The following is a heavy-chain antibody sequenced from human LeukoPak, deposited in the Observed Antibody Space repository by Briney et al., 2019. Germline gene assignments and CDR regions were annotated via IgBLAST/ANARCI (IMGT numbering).Heavy chain of an antibody. CDR2: IYYTGST. D-gene: IGHD1-26*01. CDR1: GGSISSYY. Sequence: SETLSLTCTVSGGSISSYYWSWIRQPPGKGLEWIGYIYYTGSTSYNPSLKSRVTMSLDASKNQFSLELNSVAPADTAVYYCARGGNYWPQWWFDPWGRGTLVSVSS. J-gene: IGHJ5*02. CDR3: ARGGNYWPQWWFDP. V-gene: IGHV4-59*01.